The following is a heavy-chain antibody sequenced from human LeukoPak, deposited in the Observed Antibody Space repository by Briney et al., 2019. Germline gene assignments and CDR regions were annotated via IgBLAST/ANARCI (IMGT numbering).Heavy chain of an antibody. CDR1: GFTFSRYW. J-gene: IGHJ3*02. D-gene: IGHD2-2*01. Sequence: GGSLRLSCAASGFTFSRYWMSWVRQAPGKGPEWVANIKQDGSEKYYVDSVRGRFTISRDNPRTSLYLQMNSLRAEDTAVYYCATHCSSVSCSLATFDIWGQGTMVTVSS. V-gene: IGHV3-7*01. CDR2: IKQDGSEK. CDR3: ATHCSSVSCSLATFDI.